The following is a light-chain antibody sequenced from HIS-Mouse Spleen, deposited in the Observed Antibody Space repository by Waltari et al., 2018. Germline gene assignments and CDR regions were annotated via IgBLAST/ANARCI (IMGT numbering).Light chain of an antibody. CDR3: AAWDDSLSGHVV. CDR1: SSNIGSNY. J-gene: IGLJ2*01. Sequence: QSVLTQPPSASGTPGQRVTISCSGSSSNIGSNYVYWYQQLPGTAPKLLSYRNNQRPSGVPDRFSGSKAGTSASLAISGLRSEDEADYYCAAWDDSLSGHVVFGGGTKLTVL. CDR2: RNN. V-gene: IGLV1-47*01.